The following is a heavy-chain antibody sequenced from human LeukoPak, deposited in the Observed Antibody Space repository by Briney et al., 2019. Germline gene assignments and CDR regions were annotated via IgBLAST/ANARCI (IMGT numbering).Heavy chain of an antibody. V-gene: IGHV4-59*11. CDR1: GGSMSPHY. D-gene: IGHD3-9*01. CDR2: IYHSGST. J-gene: IGHJ2*01. Sequence: SETLSLTCSVYGGSMSPHYCSWIRQPPGKGLEWIGQIYHSGSTNYNPSLKSRVTISVDTSKSQFSLKLSSVTAADTAVYYCARDLLSYDILTGYYGGYLDLWGRGTLVTVSS. CDR3: ARDLLSYDILTGYYGGYLDL.